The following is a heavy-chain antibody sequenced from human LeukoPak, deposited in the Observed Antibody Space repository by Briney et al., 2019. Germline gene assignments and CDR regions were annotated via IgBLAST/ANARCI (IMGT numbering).Heavy chain of an antibody. CDR3: ARDSDSATYYYYYMDV. CDR2: ISYDGSNK. J-gene: IGHJ6*03. Sequence: PGGSLRLSCAASGVTFSSYAMHWVRQAPGKGLECVAVISYDGSNKYYADSVKGRFTISRDNSKNTLYLQMNSLRAEDTAVYYCARDSDSATYYYYYMDVWGKGTTVTVSS. CDR1: GVTFSSYA. V-gene: IGHV3-30-3*01. D-gene: IGHD2-21*01.